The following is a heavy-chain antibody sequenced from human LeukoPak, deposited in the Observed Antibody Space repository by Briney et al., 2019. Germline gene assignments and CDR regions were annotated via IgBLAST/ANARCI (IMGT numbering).Heavy chain of an antibody. CDR1: GFTFSHYW. J-gene: IGHJ4*02. CDR2: INPDGSEK. CDR3: ARHGDFCFDN. Sequence: PGGSLRLSCVVSGFTFSHYWMNWVRQAPGKGLEYVAYINPDGSEKNCVDSVKGRFSISRDNVQNTLFLQMNSLRAEDTALYYCARHGDFCFDNWGQGTPVTVS. D-gene: IGHD4-17*01. V-gene: IGHV3-7*03.